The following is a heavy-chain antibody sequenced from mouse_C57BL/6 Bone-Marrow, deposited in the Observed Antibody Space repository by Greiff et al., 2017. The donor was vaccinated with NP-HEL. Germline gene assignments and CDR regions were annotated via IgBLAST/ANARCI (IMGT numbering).Heavy chain of an antibody. CDR2: IDPENGDT. D-gene: IGHD1-1*01. V-gene: IGHV14-4*01. Sequence: VHVKQSGAELVRPGASVKLSCTASGFNIKDDYMHWVKQRPEQGLEWIGWIDPENGDTEYASKFQGKATITADTSSNTAYLQLSSLTSEDTAVYYCTDDYYGEYYFDYWGQGTTLTVSS. J-gene: IGHJ2*01. CDR1: GFNIKDDY. CDR3: TDDYYGEYYFDY.